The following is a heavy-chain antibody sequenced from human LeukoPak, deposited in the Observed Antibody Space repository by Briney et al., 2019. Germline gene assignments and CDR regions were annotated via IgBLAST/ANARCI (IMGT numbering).Heavy chain of an antibody. V-gene: IGHV3-23*01. Sequence: GWSPRLSCAASRLTFSTYVMNWVRQAPGKGLEGVSTINGGGDGTYYADSLRGRITVSRDNSRNTLYLQMNFLGVEDRAVYYCANSEFYVSGKYAGLDNWGQGTLVTVSS. J-gene: IGHJ4*02. CDR2: INGGGDGT. D-gene: IGHD3-10*01. CDR3: ANSEFYVSGKYAGLDN. CDR1: RLTFSTYV.